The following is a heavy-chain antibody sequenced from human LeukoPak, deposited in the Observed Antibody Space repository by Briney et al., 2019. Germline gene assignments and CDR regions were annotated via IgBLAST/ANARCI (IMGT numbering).Heavy chain of an antibody. CDR1: GFSFGDYY. D-gene: IGHD3-10*01. V-gene: IGHV3-11*05. Sequence: NPGGSLRLSCAASGFSFGDYYMSWMRRAPGKGLEWVSYISSSSSYTNYADSVKGRFTISRDNAKNSLYLQMDSLRDDDTAVYYCARAYGSGSHGYWGQGTLVTVSS. CDR3: ARAYGSGSHGY. J-gene: IGHJ4*02. CDR2: ISSSSSYT.